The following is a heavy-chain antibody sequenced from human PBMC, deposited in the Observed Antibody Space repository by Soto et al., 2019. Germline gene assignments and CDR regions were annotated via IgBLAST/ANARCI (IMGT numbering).Heavy chain of an antibody. D-gene: IGHD4-17*01. J-gene: IGHJ4*02. V-gene: IGHV3-23*01. CDR3: ARHLMTTVTPLAD. CDR1: GFTFNNYA. CDR2: ISGGGGST. Sequence: ESGGGLVQPGGSLRLSCAASGFTFNNYAMSWVRRAPGKGLEWVSTISGGGGSTYYADSVKGRFTISRDNSKNTLFLQMNSLRAEDTAVYYCARHLMTTVTPLADWGQGTLVTVSS.